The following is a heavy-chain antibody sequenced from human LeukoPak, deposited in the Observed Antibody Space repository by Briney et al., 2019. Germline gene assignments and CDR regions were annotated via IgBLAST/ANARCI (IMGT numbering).Heavy chain of an antibody. D-gene: IGHD3-22*01. CDR1: GFTFDDYG. CDR3: ARATYHYDSSGYYHIRDYFDY. V-gene: IGHV3-20*04. Sequence: GGSLRLSCAASGFTFDDYGMSWVRQAPGKGLEWVSGINWNGGSTGYADSVEGRFTISRDNAKNSLYLQMNSLRAEDTALYYCARATYHYDSSGYYHIRDYFDYWGQGTLVTVSS. J-gene: IGHJ4*02. CDR2: INWNGGST.